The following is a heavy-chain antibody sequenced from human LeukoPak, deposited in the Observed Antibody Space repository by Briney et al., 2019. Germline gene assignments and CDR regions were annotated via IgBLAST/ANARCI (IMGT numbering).Heavy chain of an antibody. CDR1: GLTFSDYS. V-gene: IGHV3-30*03. J-gene: IGHJ4*02. Sequence: GGSLRLSCAASGLTFSDYSMNWVRQAPGKGLEWVAVISYDGGNEEYADSVKGRFTISRDNSKNTLSLQMTSLRVEDTAVYYCARTLGDDGDLDYWGQGTLVTVSS. CDR3: ARTLGDDGDLDY. CDR2: ISYDGGNE. D-gene: IGHD4-17*01.